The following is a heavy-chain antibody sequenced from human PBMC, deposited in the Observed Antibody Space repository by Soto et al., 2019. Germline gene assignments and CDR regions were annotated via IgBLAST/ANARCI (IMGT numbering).Heavy chain of an antibody. V-gene: IGHV4-34*01. CDR1: GGSFSGYY. Sequence: TSETLSLTCAVYGGSFSGYYWSWIRQPPGKGLEWIGEINHSGSTNYNPSLKSRVTISVDTSKNQFSLKLSSVTAADTAVYYCARYRVVTTVIGVYYYGMDVWGQGTTVTVSS. CDR3: ARYRVVTTVIGVYYYGMDV. J-gene: IGHJ6*02. CDR2: INHSGST. D-gene: IGHD4-4*01.